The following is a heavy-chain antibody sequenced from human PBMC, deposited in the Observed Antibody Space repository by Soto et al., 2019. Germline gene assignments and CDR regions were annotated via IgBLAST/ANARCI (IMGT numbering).Heavy chain of an antibody. Sequence: EVQLVESGGGLVKPGGSLRLSCVASGFTFSRYSINWFRQAPGKGLEWVSSISSGGNTKSYANSVKGRFTISRDNAKNSLYLEMNSLRPEDTAVYYCARVAYWGQGTPVTVSS. CDR2: ISSGGNTK. J-gene: IGHJ4*02. CDR3: ARVAY. CDR1: GFTFSRYS. V-gene: IGHV3-21*06.